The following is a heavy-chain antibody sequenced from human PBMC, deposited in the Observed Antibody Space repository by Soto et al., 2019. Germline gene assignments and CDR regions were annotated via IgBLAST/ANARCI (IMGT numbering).Heavy chain of an antibody. CDR1: GLSFSSSW. Sequence: GGSLRLSCEVSGLSFSSSWMSWVRQAPGKGLEWVADIDPSSSQVLYVASVMGRFTVSRDNAKKSLYLQMNSLRAEDTAVYYCARGITIFGVVIDYFDYWGQGTLVTVSS. V-gene: IGHV3-7*01. CDR3: ARGITIFGVVIDYFDY. D-gene: IGHD3-3*01. J-gene: IGHJ4*02. CDR2: IDPSSSQV.